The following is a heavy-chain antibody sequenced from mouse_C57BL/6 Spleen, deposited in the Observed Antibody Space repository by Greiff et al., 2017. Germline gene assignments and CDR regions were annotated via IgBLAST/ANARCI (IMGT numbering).Heavy chain of an antibody. J-gene: IGHJ2*01. CDR3: ARSRDEYYFDY. CDR1: GFNIKDYY. D-gene: IGHD3-3*01. CDR2: IDPEDGET. Sequence: EVQGVESGAELVKPGASVKLSCTASGFNIKDYYMHWVKQRTEQGLEWIGRIDPEDGETKYAPKFQGKATITADTSSNTAYLQLSSLTSEDTAVYYCARSRDEYYFDYWGQGTTLTVSS. V-gene: IGHV14-2*01.